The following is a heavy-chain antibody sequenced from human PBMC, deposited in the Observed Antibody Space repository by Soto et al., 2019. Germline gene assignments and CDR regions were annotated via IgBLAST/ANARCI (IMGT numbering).Heavy chain of an antibody. CDR3: AKGLEGRDGYNYYFDY. D-gene: IGHD5-12*01. Sequence: GGSLRLSCAASGFTFSSYGMHWVRQAPGKGLEWVAVISYDGSNKYYADSVKGRFTISRDNSKNTLYLQMNSLRAEDTAVYYCAKGLEGRDGYNYYFDYWGQGTLVTVSS. V-gene: IGHV3-30*18. CDR1: GFTFSSYG. CDR2: ISYDGSNK. J-gene: IGHJ4*02.